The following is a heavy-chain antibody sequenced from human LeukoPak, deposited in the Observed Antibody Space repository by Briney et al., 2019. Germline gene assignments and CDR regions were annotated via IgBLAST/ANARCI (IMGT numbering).Heavy chain of an antibody. Sequence: SETLSLTCAVYGGSFSGYYWSWIRQPPGKGLEWIGEINHSGSTNHNPSLKSRVTISVDTSKNQFSLKLSSVTAADTAVYYCARGRDIVVVPAAMCFDYWGQGTLVTVSS. J-gene: IGHJ4*02. V-gene: IGHV4-34*01. CDR3: ARGRDIVVVPAAMCFDY. CDR2: INHSGST. D-gene: IGHD2-2*01. CDR1: GGSFSGYY.